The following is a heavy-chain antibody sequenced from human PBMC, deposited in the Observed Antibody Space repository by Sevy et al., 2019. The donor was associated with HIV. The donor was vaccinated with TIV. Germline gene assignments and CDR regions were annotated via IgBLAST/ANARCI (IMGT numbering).Heavy chain of an antibody. V-gene: IGHV3-7*01. CDR3: ARDSQNIVVVPAATINYYYSYYMDV. J-gene: IGHJ6*03. Sequence: GGSLRLSCAASGFTFSSYWMSWVRQAPGKGLEWVANIKQDGSERYYEDSVKGRFTISRDNTKNSLYLQMNSLRVEDTVVYYCARDSQNIVVVPAATINYYYSYYMDVWGKGTTVTVSS. CDR1: GFTFSSYW. D-gene: IGHD2-2*01. CDR2: IKQDGSER.